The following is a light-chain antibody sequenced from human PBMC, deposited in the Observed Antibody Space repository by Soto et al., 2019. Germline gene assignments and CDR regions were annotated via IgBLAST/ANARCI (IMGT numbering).Light chain of an antibody. CDR2: TNN. CDR1: SSSIGRNT. J-gene: IGLJ3*02. V-gene: IGLV1-44*01. CDR3: AAWDDSLNGWV. Sequence: QSVLTQPPSASATPGQRVTISCSGSSSSIGRNTVDWYQQLPGTAPKPLVYTNNQRPSGVPDRFSGSKSGTSGSLAISGLQSEDEADYYCAAWDDSLNGWVFGGGTKLTVL.